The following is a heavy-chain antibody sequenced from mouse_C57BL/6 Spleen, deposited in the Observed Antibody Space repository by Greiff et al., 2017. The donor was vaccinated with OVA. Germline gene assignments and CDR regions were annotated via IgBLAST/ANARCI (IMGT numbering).Heavy chain of an antibody. D-gene: IGHD2-3*01. Sequence: QVQLQQSGPGLVQPSQSLSITCTVSGFSLTSYGVHWVRQSPGKDLEWLGVIWSGGSTDYNAAFISRLSISKDNSKSQVFFKMNSLQADDTAIYYCARIYDGYYGFAYWGQGTLVTVSA. CDR3: ARIYDGYYGFAY. CDR1: GFSLTSYG. V-gene: IGHV2-2*01. CDR2: IWSGGST. J-gene: IGHJ3*01.